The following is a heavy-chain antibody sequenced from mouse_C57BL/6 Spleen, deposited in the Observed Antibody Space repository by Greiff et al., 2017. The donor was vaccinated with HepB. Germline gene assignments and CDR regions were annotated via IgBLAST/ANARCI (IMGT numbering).Heavy chain of an antibody. D-gene: IGHD2-10*02. CDR3: AKRGYGNYEAMDY. CDR1: GYTFTSYW. V-gene: IGHV1-69*01. CDR2: IEPSDSYT. J-gene: IGHJ4*01. Sequence: SGAELVMPGASVKLSCEASGYTFTSYWMHWVKQRPGQGLEWIGEIEPSDSYTNYNQKFKGKSTLTVDKSSSTAYMQLSSLTSEDSAVYYWAKRGYGNYEAMDYWGQGTSVTVSS.